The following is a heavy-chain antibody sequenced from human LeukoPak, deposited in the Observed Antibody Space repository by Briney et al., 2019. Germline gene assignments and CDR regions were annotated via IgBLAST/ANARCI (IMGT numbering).Heavy chain of an antibody. D-gene: IGHD3-10*01. CDR1: GGSFSGYY. J-gene: IGHJ4*02. V-gene: IGHV4-34*01. CDR2: INHSGST. CDR3: ARGGSYYYGSGSYYDFDY. Sequence: SETLSLTCAVYGGSFSGYYWSWIRQPPGKGLEWIGEINHSGSTNYNPSLKSRVTISVDTSKNQFSLKLSSVTAADTAVYYCARGGSYYYGSGSYYDFDYWGQGTLVTASS.